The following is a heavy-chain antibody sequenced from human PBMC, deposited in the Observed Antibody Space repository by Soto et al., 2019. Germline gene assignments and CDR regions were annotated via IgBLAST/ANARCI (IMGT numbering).Heavy chain of an antibody. CDR2: INTDGSII. J-gene: IGHJ4*02. CDR1: GLIFSNYK. CDR3: ARDTDGLHY. Sequence: EVRLVESGGGLVQPGGSLRLSCAASGLIFSNYKMHWVRQAPGKGLVWVSRINTDGSIIDYADSVKGRFTVSRDNAKNTLYLKMKSLRADDTAVYYCARDTDGLHYWGQGTLVTVSS. V-gene: IGHV3-74*01.